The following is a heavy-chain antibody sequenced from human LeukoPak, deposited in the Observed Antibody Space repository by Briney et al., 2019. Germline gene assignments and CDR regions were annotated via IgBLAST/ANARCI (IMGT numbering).Heavy chain of an antibody. CDR2: INHSERT. J-gene: IGHJ5*02. CDR1: GGSFSDYY. Sequence: SETLSLTCAVYGGSFSDYYWSWIRQPPGKGLEWIGEINHSERTNYNPSLKSRVTISVDTSKNQFSLKLSSVTAADTAVYYCASRKYDFWSASYPNLFDPWAQGNLVTVSS. D-gene: IGHD3-3*01. V-gene: IGHV4-34*01. CDR3: ASRKYDFWSASYPNLFDP.